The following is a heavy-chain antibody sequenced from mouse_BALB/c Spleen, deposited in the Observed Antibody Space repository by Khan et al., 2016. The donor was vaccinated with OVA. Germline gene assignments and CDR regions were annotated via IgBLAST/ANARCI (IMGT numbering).Heavy chain of an antibody. CDR1: GFSLTNYC. CDR3: ARDPYYRSNCIDY. Sequence: QVQLKQSGPGLVEPSQTLSITCTISGFSLTNYCVHWVRQPPGKGLEWLAVIWSDGSTTYNSALKSRLTITKDNSKSQVFLNMNSLQTDDTAIYYCARDPYYRSNCIDYWGQGTSVTVSS. CDR2: IWSDGST. J-gene: IGHJ4*01. V-gene: IGHV2-6-1*01. D-gene: IGHD1-1*01.